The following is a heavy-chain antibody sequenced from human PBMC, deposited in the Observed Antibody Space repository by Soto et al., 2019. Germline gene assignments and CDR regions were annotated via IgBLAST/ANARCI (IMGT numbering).Heavy chain of an antibody. D-gene: IGHD2-21*01. J-gene: IGHJ5*02. V-gene: IGHV4-31*03. CDR1: GAALNSGNYY. Sequence: SETLSLTCSVSGAALNSGNYYWGWIRQVPGKGLEWIGHIYVTGAVDYNPSLRDRITISQDTSERQFSLNLRLVTAADTAVYYCARLRIATNNYKWFDPWGQGTLVTVSS. CDR2: IYVTGAV. CDR3: ARLRIATNNYKWFDP.